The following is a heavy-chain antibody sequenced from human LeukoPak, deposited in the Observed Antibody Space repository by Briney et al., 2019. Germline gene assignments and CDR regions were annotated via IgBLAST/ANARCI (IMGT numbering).Heavy chain of an antibody. D-gene: IGHD2-2*01. Sequence: SETLSLTCTVSGGSISSYYWSWIRQPPGKGLEWIGYIYYSGSTNYNPSLKSRVTISVDTSKNQISLKQTSATAADTAVYYCARGGYCGNTRCGGLDSWGQGTLVTVSS. CDR2: IYYSGST. CDR1: GGSISSYY. J-gene: IGHJ4*02. V-gene: IGHV4-59*12. CDR3: ARGGYCGNTRCGGLDS.